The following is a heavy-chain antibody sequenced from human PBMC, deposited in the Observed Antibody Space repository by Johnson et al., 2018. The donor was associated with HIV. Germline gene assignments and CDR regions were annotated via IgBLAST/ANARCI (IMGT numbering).Heavy chain of an antibody. J-gene: IGHJ3*02. Sequence: VQLVESGGGVVQPGRSLRVSCGASGFTFSSYDMHWVRQAPGKGLEWVGRIKSKTDGGTTDYAAPVKGRFTISRDDSKNTLYLQMNSLKTEETAVYYCTTGLSSGKGAFDIWGQGTMVTVSS. CDR3: TTGLSSGKGAFDI. V-gene: IGHV3-15*01. CDR2: IKSKTDGGTT. D-gene: IGHD5-12*01. CDR1: GFTFSSYD.